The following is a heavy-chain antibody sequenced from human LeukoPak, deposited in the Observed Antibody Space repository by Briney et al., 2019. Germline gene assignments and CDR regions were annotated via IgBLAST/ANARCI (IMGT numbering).Heavy chain of an antibody. J-gene: IGHJ5*02. CDR1: GYTFTGYY. D-gene: IGHD3-22*01. CDR2: INPNSGGT. V-gene: IGHV1-2*02. Sequence: ASVKVSCKASGYTFTGYYMHWVRQAPGQGLEWMGGINPNSGGTNYAQKFQGRVTMTRDTSISTAYMELSRLRSDDTAVYYCARVPNYYDSSGYLTPFDPWGQGTLVTVSS. CDR3: ARVPNYYDSSGYLTPFDP.